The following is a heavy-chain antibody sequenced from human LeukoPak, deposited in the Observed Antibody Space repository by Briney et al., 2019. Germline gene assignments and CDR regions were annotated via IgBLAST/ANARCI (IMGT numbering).Heavy chain of an antibody. D-gene: IGHD2-21*02. V-gene: IGHV4-59*04. CDR1: GGSVSRYF. Sequence: SETLSLTCTVSGGSVSRYFWRWVRQPPGGGLEWIGTIYYRGSTYYNPSLRSRVTISADTSKYQFSLNLSPVTAADTAVYYCARHVSSDLRIVVVTSDWYFDLWGRGTLVTVSS. CDR2: IYYRGST. CDR3: ARHVSSDLRIVVVTSDWYFDL. J-gene: IGHJ2*01.